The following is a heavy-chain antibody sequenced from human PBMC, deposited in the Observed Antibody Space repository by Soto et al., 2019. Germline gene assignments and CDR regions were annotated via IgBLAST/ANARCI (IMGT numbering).Heavy chain of an antibody. CDR2: IYYSGST. CDR3: ARVVDYGDYMRAFDI. V-gene: IGHV4-59*01. CDR1: GGSISSYY. Sequence: SETLSLTCTVSGGSISSYYWSWIRQPPGKGLEWIGYIYYSGSTNYNPSLKSRVTISVDTSKNQFSLKLSSVTAADTAVYYCARVVDYGDYMRAFDIWGQGTMVTVSS. J-gene: IGHJ3*02. D-gene: IGHD4-17*01.